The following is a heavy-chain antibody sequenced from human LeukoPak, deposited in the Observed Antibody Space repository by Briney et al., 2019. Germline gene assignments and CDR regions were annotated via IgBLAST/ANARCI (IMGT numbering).Heavy chain of an antibody. J-gene: IGHJ6*02. D-gene: IGHD3-10*01. CDR3: ARGPAITMVRSLGDYGMDV. CDR2: IIPIFGTA. Sequence: SVKVSCKASGGTFSSYAISWVRQAPGQGLEWMGGIIPIFGTANYAQKFQGRVTITADESTSTAYMGLSSLRSEDTAVYYCARGPAITMVRSLGDYGMDVWGQGTTVTVSS. CDR1: GGTFSSYA. V-gene: IGHV1-69*01.